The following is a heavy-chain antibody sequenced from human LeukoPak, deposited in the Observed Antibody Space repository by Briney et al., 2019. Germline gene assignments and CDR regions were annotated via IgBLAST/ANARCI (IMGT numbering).Heavy chain of an antibody. D-gene: IGHD4-23*01. CDR3: ARLRYGGNSGPDY. CDR2: IYYSGST. CDR1: GGSISSYY. J-gene: IGHJ4*02. Sequence: SETLSLTCTVSGGSISSYYWSWIRQPPGKGLEWIGYIYYSGSTYYNPSLKSRVTISVDTSKNQFSLKLSSVTAADTAVYYCARLRYGGNSGPDYWGQGTLVTVSS. V-gene: IGHV4-59*12.